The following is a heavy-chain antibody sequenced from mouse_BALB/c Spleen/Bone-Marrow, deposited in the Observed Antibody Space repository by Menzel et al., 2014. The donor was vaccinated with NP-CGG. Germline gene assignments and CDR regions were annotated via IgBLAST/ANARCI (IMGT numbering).Heavy chain of an antibody. CDR3: ARYGNYFDY. CDR1: GISITTGNYR. Sequence: VKPSQTVSXTCTVTGISITTGNYRWSWIRQFPGNKLEWIGYIYYSGTITYNPSLTSRTTITRDTSKNQFFLEMNSLTAEDTATYYCARYGNYFDYWGQGTTLTVSS. V-gene: IGHV3-5*02. J-gene: IGHJ2*01. CDR2: IYYSGTI. D-gene: IGHD2-1*01.